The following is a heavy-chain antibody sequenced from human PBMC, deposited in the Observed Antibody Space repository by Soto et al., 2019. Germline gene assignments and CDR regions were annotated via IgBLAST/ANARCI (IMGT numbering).Heavy chain of an antibody. V-gene: IGHV3-15*01. CDR2: ILSKNDGGTT. Sequence: EVQLVESGGGFVTPGGSLRLSCAASGFTFSDSWMGWVRQAPGKGLEWVGRILSKNDGGTTDYAAPVKGRVTISRDDSKNTLYLQMNSLKNEETAVYYCNTYDYISGIYRYRWAYWGQGTLVTVSS. CDR1: GFTFSDSW. CDR3: NTYDYISGIYRYRWAY. D-gene: IGHD3-16*02. J-gene: IGHJ4*02.